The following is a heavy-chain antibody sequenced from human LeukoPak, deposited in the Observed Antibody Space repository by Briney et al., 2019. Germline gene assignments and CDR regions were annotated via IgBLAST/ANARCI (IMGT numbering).Heavy chain of an antibody. CDR2: IYHSGST. V-gene: IGHV4-30-2*01. Sequence: PSETLSLTCAVSGGSISSGGYSWSWIRQPPGKGLEWIGYIYHSGSTYYSPSLKSRVTISVDRSKNQFSLNLSSVTAADTAVYYCARDADGFSDAFDIWSQGTMVTVSS. J-gene: IGHJ3*02. CDR3: ARDADGFSDAFDI. CDR1: GGSISSGGYS. D-gene: IGHD2-2*03.